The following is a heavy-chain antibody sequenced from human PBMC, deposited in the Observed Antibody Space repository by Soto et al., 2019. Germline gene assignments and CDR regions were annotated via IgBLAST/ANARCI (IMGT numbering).Heavy chain of an antibody. CDR2: INPNSGGT. J-gene: IGHJ4*02. Sequence: ASVKVSCKASGYTFTGYYMHWVRQAPGQGLGWMGWINPNSGGTNYAQRFQGRVTMTRDTSISTAYMELSGLRSDDTAVYYCARDLATNWSEGTFYWGQGTLVSAS. CDR3: ARDLATNWSEGTFY. CDR1: GYTFTGYY. V-gene: IGHV1-2*02. D-gene: IGHD1-1*01.